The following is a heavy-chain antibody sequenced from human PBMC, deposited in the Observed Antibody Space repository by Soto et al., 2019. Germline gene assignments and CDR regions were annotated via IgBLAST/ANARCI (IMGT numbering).Heavy chain of an antibody. CDR3: AKDLLAAPDAFDI. Sequence: GGSLRLSCAASGFTFSSYAMSWVRQAPGKGLEWVSAISGSGGSTYYADSGKGRFTISRDNSKNTLYLQMNSLRAEDMSLFFCAKDLLAAPDAFDIWGQGTMVTVSS. CDR1: GFTFSSYA. J-gene: IGHJ3*02. V-gene: IGHV3-23*01. CDR2: ISGSGGST.